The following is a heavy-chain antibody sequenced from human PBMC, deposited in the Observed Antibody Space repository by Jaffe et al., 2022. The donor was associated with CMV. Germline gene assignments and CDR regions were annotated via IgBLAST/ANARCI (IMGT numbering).Heavy chain of an antibody. CDR1: GFTFSSYG. CDR2: ISYDGSNK. Sequence: QVQLVESGGGVVQPGRSLRLSCAASGFTFSSYGMHWVRQAPGKGLEWVAVISYDGSNKYYADSVKGRFTISRDNSKNTLYLQMNSLRAEDTAVYYCARFGDLKGYYFDYWGQGTLVTVSS. J-gene: IGHJ4*02. CDR3: ARFGDLKGYYFDY. D-gene: IGHD3-10*01. V-gene: IGHV3-30*03.